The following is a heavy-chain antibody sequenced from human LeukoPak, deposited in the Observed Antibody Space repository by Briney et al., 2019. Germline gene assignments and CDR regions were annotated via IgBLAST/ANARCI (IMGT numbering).Heavy chain of an antibody. J-gene: IGHJ4*02. V-gene: IGHV4-59*08. CDR1: GISISSLY. Sequence: SETLSLTCSVSGISISSLYWSWIRQPPGKGLEWIGYIYYTGSTNYNPSLMSRVTIFVDTSKNQFSLRLSSVTAADTDVYFRARHMAYSSSSPFDYWGQGTLVTVFS. CDR3: ARHMAYSSSSPFDY. CDR2: IYYTGST. D-gene: IGHD6-6*01.